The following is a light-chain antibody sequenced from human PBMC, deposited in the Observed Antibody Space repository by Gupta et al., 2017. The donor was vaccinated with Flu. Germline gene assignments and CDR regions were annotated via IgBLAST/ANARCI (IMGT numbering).Light chain of an antibody. J-gene: IGKJ4*01. CDR3: QQYDDTPLT. Sequence: DIVMTQSPASLAVSLGERATINCKSSQSVLYSSNNKNYLAWYQQKPRQPPKLLIYWASTRESGAPDRFSGSGSGTDFTLTISSLQAEDVAVYYCQQYDDTPLTFGGGTKVEIK. CDR2: WAS. CDR1: QSVLYSSNNKNY. V-gene: IGKV4-1*01.